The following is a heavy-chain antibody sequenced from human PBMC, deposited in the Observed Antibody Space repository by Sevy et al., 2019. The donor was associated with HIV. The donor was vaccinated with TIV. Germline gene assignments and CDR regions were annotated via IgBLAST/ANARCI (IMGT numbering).Heavy chain of an antibody. V-gene: IGHV3-30-3*01. CDR1: GFTFSSYA. Sequence: GGSLRLSCAASGFTFSSYAMHWVRQAPGKGLEWVAVISYDGSNKYYADSVKGQFTISRDNSKNTLYLQMNSLRAEDTAVYYCAREYSSSSDPPFELVDYWGQGTLVTVSS. J-gene: IGHJ4*02. CDR2: ISYDGSNK. D-gene: IGHD6-6*01. CDR3: AREYSSSSDPPFELVDY.